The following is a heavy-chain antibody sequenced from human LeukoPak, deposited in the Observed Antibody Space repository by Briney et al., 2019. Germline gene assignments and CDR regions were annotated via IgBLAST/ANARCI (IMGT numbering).Heavy chain of an antibody. D-gene: IGHD6-13*01. V-gene: IGHV6-1*01. Sequence: SQTLSLTCAISGDSVSSITADWNWTRHSPSRGLEWLGRTYFRSKRYSDYAVSVRSRITTNPDTSKNQISLQLNSMTPEDTAVYYCAGSSWDRVGYYYAMDGWGQGATVTVSS. CDR3: AGSSWDRVGYYYAMDG. CDR2: TYFRSKRYS. CDR1: GDSVSSITAD. J-gene: IGHJ6*02.